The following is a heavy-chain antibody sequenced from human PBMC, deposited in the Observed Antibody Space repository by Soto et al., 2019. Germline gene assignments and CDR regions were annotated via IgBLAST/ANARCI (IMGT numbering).Heavy chain of an antibody. D-gene: IGHD2-21*02. Sequence: EVQLVESGGGLIQPGGSLRLSCAASGFTVSSNYMSWVRQAPGKGLEWVSVIYSGGSTSYAGSVKGRFTISRDTSKNKDDLQINSLRAEDTAVYYCARDLGRDTNQHWGQGTLVTVSS. CDR3: ARDLGRDTNQH. CDR1: GFTVSSNY. V-gene: IGHV3-53*01. J-gene: IGHJ1*01. CDR2: IYSGGST.